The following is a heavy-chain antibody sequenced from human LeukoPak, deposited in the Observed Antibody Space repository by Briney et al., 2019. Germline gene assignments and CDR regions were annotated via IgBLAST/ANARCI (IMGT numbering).Heavy chain of an antibody. CDR2: IYYSGST. CDR3: ARSYGSGNYFDY. Sequence: PSETLSLTCTVSGGSISSSGYYWGWIRQPPGKGLEWIGSIYYSGSTYYNPSLKSRVTISVDTSKNQFSLKLSSVTAADPAVYYCARSYGSGNYFDYWGQGTLVTVSS. CDR1: GGSISSSGYY. V-gene: IGHV4-39*07. J-gene: IGHJ4*02. D-gene: IGHD3-10*01.